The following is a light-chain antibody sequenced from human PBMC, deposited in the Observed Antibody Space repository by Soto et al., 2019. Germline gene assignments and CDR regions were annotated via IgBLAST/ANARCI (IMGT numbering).Light chain of an antibody. V-gene: IGLV1-40*01. Sequence: QSVLTQPPSVSGAPGQKVTISCTRSSSNIGAAYDVHWYQHLPGTAPKLLIYGNNNRPSGVPDRFSGSKSGTSASLAITGLQAEDEADYYCQSYDSSLSGWVFGAGTQLTVL. CDR2: GNN. CDR1: SSNIGAAYD. CDR3: QSYDSSLSGWV. J-gene: IGLJ3*02.